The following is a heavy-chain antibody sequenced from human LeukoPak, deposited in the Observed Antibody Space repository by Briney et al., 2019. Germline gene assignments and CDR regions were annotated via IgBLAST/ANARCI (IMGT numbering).Heavy chain of an antibody. CDR1: GFTFNSCA. V-gene: IGHV3-23*01. J-gene: IGHJ5*02. Sequence: GGSLRLSCAASGFTFNSCAMSSVRQAPGKVPEWVSGISGSSMPTYYADSVKGRFTISRDNSKNTLYLKMNSLEAEDTAVYYCAKGKLLGNVGHNWLDPRGQGTLVTVSS. D-gene: IGHD2/OR15-2a*01. CDR2: ISGSSMPT. CDR3: AKGKLLGNVGHNWLDP.